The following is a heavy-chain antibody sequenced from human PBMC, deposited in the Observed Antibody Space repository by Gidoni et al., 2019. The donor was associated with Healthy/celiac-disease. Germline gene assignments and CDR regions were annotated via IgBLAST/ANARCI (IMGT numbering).Heavy chain of an antibody. V-gene: IGHV3-21*01. CDR3: ARDKWGAFDI. Sequence: EVQLVESGGGLVKPGGSLSLSCAASGFTFSSYSMNWVRQAPGKGLEWVSSISSSSSYIYYADSVKCRFTISRDNAKNSLYLQMNSLRAEDTAVYYCARDKWGAFDIWGQGTMVTVSS. J-gene: IGHJ3*02. D-gene: IGHD7-27*01. CDR2: ISSSSSYI. CDR1: GFTFSSYS.